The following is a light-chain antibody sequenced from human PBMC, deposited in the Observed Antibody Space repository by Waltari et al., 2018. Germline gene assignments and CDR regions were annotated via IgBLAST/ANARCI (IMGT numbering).Light chain of an antibody. CDR1: SSDVGGYNY. CDR3: CSYAGSYTRV. J-gene: IGLJ3*02. Sequence: QSALTQPRSVSGSPGRSVPISCTGTSSDVGGYNYVPWYQQHPGKAPKLMIYDVSKRPSGVPDRFSGSKSGNTASLTISGLQAEDEADYYCCSYAGSYTRVFGGGTKLTVL. V-gene: IGLV2-11*01. CDR2: DVS.